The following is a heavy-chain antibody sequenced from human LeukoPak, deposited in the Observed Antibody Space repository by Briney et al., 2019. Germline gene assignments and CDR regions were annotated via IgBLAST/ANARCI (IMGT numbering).Heavy chain of an antibody. D-gene: IGHD6-13*01. J-gene: IGHJ3*02. CDR3: AKVASWPLSAFDI. Sequence: GGSLRLSCAASGFTFSSYAMHWVRQAPGKGLEWVAVISYDGSNKYYADSVKGRFTISRAKNTLYLQVNSLRAEDTAVYYCAKVASWPLSAFDIWGQGTMVTVSS. CDR1: GFTFSSYA. CDR2: ISYDGSNK. V-gene: IGHV3-30*04.